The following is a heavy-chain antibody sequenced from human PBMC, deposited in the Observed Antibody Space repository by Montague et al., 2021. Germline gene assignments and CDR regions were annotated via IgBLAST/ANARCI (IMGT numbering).Heavy chain of an antibody. CDR1: GGSLSEYY. CDR3: ASDRGPFDY. Sequence: LSLTCGVYGGSLSEYYWTWIRQSPEKGLEWIGEVRHIGSTNYNPSLKSRVTMSVDKSKNQFSLKLRSVTAADTAVYYCASDRGPFDYWGQGTVVTVSS. D-gene: IGHD3-10*01. J-gene: IGHJ4*02. CDR2: VRHIGST. V-gene: IGHV4-34*01.